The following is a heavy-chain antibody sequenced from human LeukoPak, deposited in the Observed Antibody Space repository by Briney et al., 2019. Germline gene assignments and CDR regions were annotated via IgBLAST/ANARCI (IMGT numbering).Heavy chain of an antibody. CDR3: ARLSKGAYYDFWSGYYNPANYYYFYMDG. CDR1: GGSFSGYY. V-gene: IGHV4-34*01. J-gene: IGHJ6*03. CDR2: INHSGIT. D-gene: IGHD3-3*01. Sequence: PSETLSLTCAVYGGSFSGYYWSWIRQPPGKGLEWIGEINHSGITNYNPSLKRRVTISVDTSKNQFSLKLSSVTAADTAMYYCARLSKGAYYDFWSGYYNPANYYYFYMDGWGKGTTVTVSS.